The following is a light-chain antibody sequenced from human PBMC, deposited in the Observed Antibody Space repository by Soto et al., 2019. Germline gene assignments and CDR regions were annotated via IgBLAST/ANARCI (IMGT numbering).Light chain of an antibody. CDR3: TSYEGSNNLL. CDR1: SSDVGGYKF. J-gene: IGLJ2*01. CDR2: EVD. V-gene: IGLV2-8*01. Sequence: QSALTQPPSASGSPGQSVTISCTGTSSDVGGYKFVSWYQQHPGKAPKLMIFEVDKRPSGVPDRFSGSKSGNTAYLAVSGLQAEDEADYYCTSYEGSNNLLFGGGTKVTVL.